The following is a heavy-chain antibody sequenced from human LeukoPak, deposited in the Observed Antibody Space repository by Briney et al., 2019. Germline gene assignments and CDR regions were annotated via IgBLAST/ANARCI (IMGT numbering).Heavy chain of an antibody. Sequence: ASVKVSCKASGYTFSAYGISWVRQAPGQGLEWMGWISAYNGNTNYAQKFQGRVTMTRNTSISTAYMELSSLRSEDTAVYYCARVHGGYVGYWGQGTLVIVSS. CDR3: ARVHGGYVGY. V-gene: IGHV1-18*01. D-gene: IGHD5-12*01. CDR1: GYTFSAYG. CDR2: ISAYNGNT. J-gene: IGHJ4*02.